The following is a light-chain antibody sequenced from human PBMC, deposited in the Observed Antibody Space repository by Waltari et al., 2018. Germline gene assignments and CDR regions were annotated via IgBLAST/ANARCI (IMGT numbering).Light chain of an antibody. CDR2: GAS. Sequence: EIVLTQYPGTLSLSPGDTAILSCRASQSVSKYLAWYQQKPCQAPRLLIFGASSRATGIPDRFSGSGSGTDLSLTISRVEPEDFAVYYCQQYVSLPATFGQGTKVEIE. V-gene: IGKV3-20*01. CDR3: QQYVSLPAT. J-gene: IGKJ1*01. CDR1: QSVSKY.